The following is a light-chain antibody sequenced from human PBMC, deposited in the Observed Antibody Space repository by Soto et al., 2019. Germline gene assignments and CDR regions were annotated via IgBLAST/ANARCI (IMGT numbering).Light chain of an antibody. J-gene: IGKJ1*01. Sequence: EIVMTQSPATLSVSPGERATLSCMASQSVSSNLACYQQKPGQAPRLLIYGASTRATGIPARFSGSGSGTDFTLTISRLEPEDFAVYYCQQYGGSPRTFGQGTKVDIK. V-gene: IGKV3-15*01. CDR1: QSVSSN. CDR3: QQYGGSPRT. CDR2: GAS.